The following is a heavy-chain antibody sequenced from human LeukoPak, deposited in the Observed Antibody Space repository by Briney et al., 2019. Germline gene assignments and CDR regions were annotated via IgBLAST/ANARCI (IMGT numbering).Heavy chain of an antibody. D-gene: IGHD5-12*01. Sequence: SETLSLTCTVSGGSISSSSYYWGWIRQPPGKGLEWIGSIYYSGSTYYNPSLKSRVTISVDTSKNQFSLKLSSVTAADTAVYYCARHRVGLRLHDAFDIWGQGTMVTVSS. CDR2: IYYSGST. CDR1: GGSISSSSYY. CDR3: ARHRVGLRLHDAFDI. J-gene: IGHJ3*02. V-gene: IGHV4-39*01.